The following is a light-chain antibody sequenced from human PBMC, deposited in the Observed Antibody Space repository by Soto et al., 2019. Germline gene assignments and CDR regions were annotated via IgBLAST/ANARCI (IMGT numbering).Light chain of an antibody. CDR3: GSFTTSRIWV. Sequence: QSALTQPPSASGSPGQSVTISCTGTGSDIGAYTYVSWYQHHPGTAPKLIIYEVTKRPSGVPDRFSGSKSGNTASLTVSGLQTEDEADYYCGSFTTSRIWVFGGGTKLTVL. J-gene: IGLJ3*02. CDR2: EVT. CDR1: GSDIGAYTY. V-gene: IGLV2-8*01.